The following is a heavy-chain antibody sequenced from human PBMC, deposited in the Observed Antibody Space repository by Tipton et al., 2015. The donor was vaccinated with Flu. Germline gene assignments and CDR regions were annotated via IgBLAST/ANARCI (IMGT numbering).Heavy chain of an antibody. CDR1: GFTFSRSG. V-gene: IGHV3-48*03. D-gene: IGHD2-8*01. Sequence: SLRLSCVASGFTFSRSGMNWVRRAPGKGLEWVAYISGSGWTISYTESVKGRFTISRDNAENALFLQMNALRAEDTAVYSCATDPFSVDTNDLASWGQGALVTVSS. CDR3: ATDPFSVDTNDLAS. J-gene: IGHJ4*02. CDR2: ISGSGWTI.